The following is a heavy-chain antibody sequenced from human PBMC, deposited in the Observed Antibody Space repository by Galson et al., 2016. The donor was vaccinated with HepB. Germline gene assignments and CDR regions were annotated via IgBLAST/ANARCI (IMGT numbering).Heavy chain of an antibody. Sequence: SLRLSCAASGFTFSTYWMYWVRQAPGKGLVWVARINNDGSSTRFADFVKGRFTISRDNAKNTLYLQVKSLRVEDTAVYFCASFDWNNGPRYWGQGTLVTVSS. CDR1: GFTFSTYW. CDR2: INNDGSST. J-gene: IGHJ4*02. V-gene: IGHV3-74*01. D-gene: IGHD1/OR15-1a*01. CDR3: ASFDWNNGPRY.